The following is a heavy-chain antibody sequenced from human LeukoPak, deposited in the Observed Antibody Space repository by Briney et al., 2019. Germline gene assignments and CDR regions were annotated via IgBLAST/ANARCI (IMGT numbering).Heavy chain of an antibody. CDR3: ATANPHVDTAMSLDY. J-gene: IGHJ4*02. CDR2: IYYSGST. D-gene: IGHD5-18*01. Sequence: SETQSLTCTVSGGSISSYYWSWIRQPPGKGLEGIGYIYYSGSTNYNPSLKSRVTISVDTSKNQFSLKLSSVTAADTAVYYCATANPHVDTAMSLDYWGQGTVVTVSS. V-gene: IGHV4-59*01. CDR1: GGSISSYY.